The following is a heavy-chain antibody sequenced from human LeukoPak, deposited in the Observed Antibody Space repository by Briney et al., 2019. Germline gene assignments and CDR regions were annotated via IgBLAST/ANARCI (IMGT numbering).Heavy chain of an antibody. CDR2: MNPNSGNT. CDR3: ARGDTDDAFDI. V-gene: IGHV1-8*03. Sequence: ASVKVSCKASGDTFNTYFIHWVRQATGQGLEWMGWMNPNSGNTGYAQKFQGRVTITRNTSISTAYMELSSLRSEDTAVYYCARGDTDDAFDIWGQGTMVTVSS. J-gene: IGHJ3*02. CDR1: GDTFNTYF.